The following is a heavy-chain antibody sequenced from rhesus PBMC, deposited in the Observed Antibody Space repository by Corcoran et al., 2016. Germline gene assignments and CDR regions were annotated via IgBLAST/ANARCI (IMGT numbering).Heavy chain of an antibody. Sequence: QLQLQESGPGLVKPSETLSVTCAVSGGSITSSYWSWIRQAPGQGLEWVGYIYGCTRATKHNPSLKSRVTMSVDTTENRFSLDLRSVTAADTAVYYCASDRDYGSSYARRFDVWGPGVLVTVSS. V-gene: IGHV4-169*02. CDR3: ASDRDYGSSYARRFDV. D-gene: IGHD4-29*01. CDR2: IYGCTRAT. CDR1: GGSITSSY. J-gene: IGHJ5-1*01.